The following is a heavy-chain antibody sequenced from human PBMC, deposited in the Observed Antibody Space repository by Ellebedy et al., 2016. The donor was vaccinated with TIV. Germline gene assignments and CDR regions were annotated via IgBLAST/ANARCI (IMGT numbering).Heavy chain of an antibody. V-gene: IGHV3-30*02. CDR3: VKGAYPVPTVMAV. J-gene: IGHJ6*02. D-gene: IGHD3-16*01. Sequence: PGGSLRLSCATSGFSVSGMHWVRQAPGQGLEWVAFIRSDGTTKYYTDSVEGRFTISRDSSKNTLDLQMNTLRPEDTAVYYCVKGAYPVPTVMAVWGQGTMVTVSS. CDR1: GFSVSG. CDR2: IRSDGTTK.